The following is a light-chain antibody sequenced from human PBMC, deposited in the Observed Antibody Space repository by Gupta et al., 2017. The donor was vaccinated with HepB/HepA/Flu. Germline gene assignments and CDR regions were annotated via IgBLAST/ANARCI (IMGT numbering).Light chain of an antibody. CDR2: KDS. J-gene: IGLJ3*02. CDR1: ALPEQY. CDR3: QSADSSGIWV. V-gene: IGLV3-25*03. Sequence: SYELTQPPSVSVSPGQTARTTCSGDALPEQYAYWYQQKSGQAPVLVIYKDSERPSGIPERFSGSSSGTTVTLTIIGVQAEDEADYYCQSADSSGIWVFGGGTKLTVL.